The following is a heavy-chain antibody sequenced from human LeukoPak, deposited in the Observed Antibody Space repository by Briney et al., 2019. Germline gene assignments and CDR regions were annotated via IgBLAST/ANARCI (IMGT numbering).Heavy chain of an antibody. Sequence: PGGSLRLSCAASGVSFSSSEMNWVRQAPGKGLEWVSYISSSGSTIYYADSVKGRFTISRDNAKNSLYLQMNSLRAEDTAVYYCAREGYGSPDHWGQGNLVTVSS. CDR2: ISSSGSTI. D-gene: IGHD3-10*01. CDR1: GVSFSSSE. V-gene: IGHV3-48*03. CDR3: AREGYGSPDH. J-gene: IGHJ4*02.